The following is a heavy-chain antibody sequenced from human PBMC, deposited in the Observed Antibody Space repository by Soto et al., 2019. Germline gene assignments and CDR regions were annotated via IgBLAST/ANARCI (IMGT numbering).Heavy chain of an antibody. Sequence: EVQLVESGGGLVKPGGSLRLSCISSGFTFRTYTMNWVRQAPGKGLEWVSGIRGFSPYTFYAESVRCRFTISRDNAKNSLFLLMDSLGAKDTAVYYCARERGYVAHDYYNTAKDVRGQGTTVTAS. CDR1: GFTFRTYT. CDR3: ARERGYVAHDYYNTAKDV. V-gene: IGHV3-21*01. CDR2: IRGFSPYT. J-gene: IGHJ6*02. D-gene: IGHD3-10*01.